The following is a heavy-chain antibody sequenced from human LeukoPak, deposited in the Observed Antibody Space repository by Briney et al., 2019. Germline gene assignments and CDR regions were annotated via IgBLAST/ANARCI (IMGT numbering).Heavy chain of an antibody. Sequence: GGSLRLSCAASGFTFSSYGMHWVRQAPGKGLEWVAFIRYDGSNKYYADSVKGRFTISRDNSKNTLYLQMNSLRAEDTAVYYCAKGRVVTAMVMDYWGQGTLVTVSS. CDR1: GFTFSSYG. CDR3: AKGRVVTAMVMDY. D-gene: IGHD5-18*01. J-gene: IGHJ4*02. V-gene: IGHV3-30*02. CDR2: IRYDGSNK.